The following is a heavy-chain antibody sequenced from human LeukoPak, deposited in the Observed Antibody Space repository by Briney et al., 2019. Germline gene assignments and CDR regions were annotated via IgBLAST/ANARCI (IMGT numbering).Heavy chain of an antibody. D-gene: IGHD3-10*01. J-gene: IGHJ4*02. CDR2: IYSGGST. V-gene: IGHV3-53*04. Sequence: GGSLRLSCAASGCTVSSNYMSWVRQAPGKGLEWVSVIYSGGSTYYADSVKGRFTISRHNSKNTLYLQMNSLRAEDTAVYYCARGVGGWHFDYWGQGTLVTVSS. CDR1: GCTVSSNY. CDR3: ARGVGGWHFDY.